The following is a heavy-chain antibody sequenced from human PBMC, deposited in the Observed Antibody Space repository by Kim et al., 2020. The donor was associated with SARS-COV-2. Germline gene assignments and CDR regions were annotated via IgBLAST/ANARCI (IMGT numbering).Heavy chain of an antibody. Sequence: GGSLRLSCEASGFTFSTYIMNWVRQAPGKGPEWVSFISSSSKTIYYADSVKGRFTISRDNAKNSLYLQMNSLRDEDTDLYYCARTRMGTGWYVDYWGQGALVTVSS. CDR3: ARTRMGTGWYVDY. J-gene: IGHJ4*02. V-gene: IGHV3-48*02. CDR1: GFTFSTYI. D-gene: IGHD3-9*01. CDR2: ISSSSKTI.